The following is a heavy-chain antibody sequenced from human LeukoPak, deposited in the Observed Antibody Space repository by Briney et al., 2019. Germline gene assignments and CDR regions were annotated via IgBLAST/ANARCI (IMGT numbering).Heavy chain of an antibody. V-gene: IGHV1-2*02. CDR1: GYTFTGYY. CDR2: INPNSGGT. D-gene: IGHD2-2*02. Sequence: ASVKVFCKASGYTFTGYYMHWVRQAPGQGLEWMGWINPNSGGTNYAQKFQGRVTMTRDTSISTAYMELSRLRSDDTAVYYCARGDIVVVTAAILGYWGQGTLVTVSS. CDR3: ARGDIVVVTAAILGY. J-gene: IGHJ4*02.